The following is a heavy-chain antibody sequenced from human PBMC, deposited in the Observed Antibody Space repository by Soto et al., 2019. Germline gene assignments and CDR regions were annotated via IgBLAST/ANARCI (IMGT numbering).Heavy chain of an antibody. CDR1: GFTFSSYA. J-gene: IGHJ4*02. V-gene: IGHV3-30-3*01. CDR3: ARDRGGYDSSGYLLYYFDY. CDR2: ISYDGSNK. D-gene: IGHD3-22*01. Sequence: VQLVESGGGVVQPGRSLRLSCAASGFTFSSYAMHWVRQAPGKGLEWVAVISYDGSNKYYADSVKGRFTISRDNSKNTLYLQMNSLRAEDTAVYYCARDRGGYDSSGYLLYYFDYWGQGTLVTVSS.